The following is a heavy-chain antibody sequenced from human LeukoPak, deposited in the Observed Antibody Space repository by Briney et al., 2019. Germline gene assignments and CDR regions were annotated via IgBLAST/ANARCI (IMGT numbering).Heavy chain of an antibody. CDR1: GFTFSSYW. CDR2: ISYDGSNK. CDR3: ARDRGYCSSTSCYTYYYYGMDV. Sequence: GGSLRLSCAASGFTFSSYWMHWVRQAPGKGLEWVAVISYDGSNKYYADSVKGRFTISRDNSKNTLYLQMNSLRAEDTAVYYCARDRGYCSSTSCYTYYYYGMDVWGQGTTVTVSS. J-gene: IGHJ6*02. D-gene: IGHD2-2*02. V-gene: IGHV3-30-3*01.